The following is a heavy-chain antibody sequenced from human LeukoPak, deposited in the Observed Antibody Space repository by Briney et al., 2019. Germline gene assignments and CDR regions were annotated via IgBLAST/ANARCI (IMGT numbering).Heavy chain of an antibody. CDR1: GGTFSSYA. CDR2: IIPIFGTA. J-gene: IGHJ4*02. V-gene: IGHV1-69*01. CDR3: ARGSIAARPFDY. D-gene: IGHD6-6*01. Sequence: SSVKVSCKASGGTFSSYAISWVRQAPGQGLEWVGGIIPIFGTANYAQKFQGRVTNTADESTSTAYMELSSLRSEDTAVYYCARGSIAARPFDYWGQGTLVTVSS.